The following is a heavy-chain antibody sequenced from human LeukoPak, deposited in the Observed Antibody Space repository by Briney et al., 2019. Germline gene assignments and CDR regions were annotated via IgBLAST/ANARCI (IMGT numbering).Heavy chain of an antibody. Sequence: GGSLRLSCAASGFTFSSYEMNWVRQAPGKGLEWMGIVYPGDSDTRYSPSFQGQVTISADKSMNTAYLQWSSLKASDTAVYYCARAAETSSGYSYWGQGTLVTVSS. CDR2: VYPGDSDT. V-gene: IGHV5-51*01. CDR1: GFTFSSYE. CDR3: ARAAETSSGYSY. J-gene: IGHJ4*02. D-gene: IGHD3-22*01.